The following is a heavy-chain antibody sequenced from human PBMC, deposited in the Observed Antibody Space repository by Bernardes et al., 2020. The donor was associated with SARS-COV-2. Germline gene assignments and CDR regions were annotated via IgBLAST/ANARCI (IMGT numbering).Heavy chain of an antibody. Sequence: ASVKVSCKASGYTFTGYYMHWVRQAPGQGLEWMGWINPNSGGTNYAQKFQGWVTITRDTSISIAYMELSRLTSDDTAVYYCARAARGSCGGDCYSPVEWYFELWGRGTLVTVSS. J-gene: IGHJ2*01. CDR1: GYTFTGYY. V-gene: IGHV1-2*04. D-gene: IGHD2-21*01. CDR2: INPNSGGT. CDR3: ARAARGSCGGDCYSPVEWYFEL.